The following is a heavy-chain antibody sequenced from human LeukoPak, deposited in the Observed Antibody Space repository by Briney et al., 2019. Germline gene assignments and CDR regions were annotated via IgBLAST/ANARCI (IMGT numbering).Heavy chain of an antibody. CDR1: GGSISSYY. D-gene: IGHD3-3*01. CDR3: AREMGFGVVILDY. J-gene: IGHJ4*02. Sequence: SETLSLTCTVSGGSISSYYWSWLRQPPGKGLEWIGYIYYSGSTNYNPSLKSRVTISVDTSKNQFSLKLSSVTAADTAVYYCAREMGFGVVILDYWGQGTLVTVSS. CDR2: IYYSGST. V-gene: IGHV4-59*01.